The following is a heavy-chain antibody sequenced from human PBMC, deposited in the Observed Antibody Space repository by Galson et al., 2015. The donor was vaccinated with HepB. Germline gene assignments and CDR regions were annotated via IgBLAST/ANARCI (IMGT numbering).Heavy chain of an antibody. CDR1: GFTFDDYA. Sequence: SLRLSCAASGFTFDDYAMHWVRHAPGKGLEWVSGISWNSGSIGYADSVKGRFTISRDNAKNSLYLQMNSLRAEDTALYYCAKATYYYDSSGFYYFDYWGQGTLVTASS. D-gene: IGHD3-22*01. J-gene: IGHJ4*02. V-gene: IGHV3-9*01. CDR2: ISWNSGSI. CDR3: AKATYYYDSSGFYYFDY.